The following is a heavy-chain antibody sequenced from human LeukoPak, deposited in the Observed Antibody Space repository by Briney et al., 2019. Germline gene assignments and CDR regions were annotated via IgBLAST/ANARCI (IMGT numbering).Heavy chain of an antibody. CDR1: GFTFSSFW. V-gene: IGHV3-7*01. CDR2: IKQDGSEE. CDR3: ARDLNYFDY. J-gene: IGHJ4*02. Sequence: GGSLRLSCAASGFTFSSFWMTWVRQAPGKGLEWVANIKQDGSEEYYVDSVRGRFTISRDNATNSLYLQMNSLRAEDTAVYYCARDLNYFDYWGQGTLVTVSS.